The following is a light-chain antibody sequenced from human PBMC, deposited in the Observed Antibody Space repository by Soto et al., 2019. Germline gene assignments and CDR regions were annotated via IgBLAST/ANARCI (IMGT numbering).Light chain of an antibody. V-gene: IGKV1-5*01. Sequence: DIQMTQSPSTLSATVGDRVTITCRASQSVNTWLAWYQQKPGKAPKILISDASSLESGVPSRFSGSGSGTEFTLTISSLQPEDVATYYCQKYDNAPWTFGQGTKVDI. CDR3: QKYDNAPWT. CDR2: DAS. CDR1: QSVNTW. J-gene: IGKJ1*01.